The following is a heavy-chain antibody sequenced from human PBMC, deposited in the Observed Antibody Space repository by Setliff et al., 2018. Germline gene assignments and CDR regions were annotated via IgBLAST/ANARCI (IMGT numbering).Heavy chain of an antibody. V-gene: IGHV3-30*02. CDR3: ARELLVVAANPPGYGMDV. CDR2: IRYDGSNK. J-gene: IGHJ6*02. CDR1: GFTFGSYW. Sequence: PGGSLRLSCAASGFTFGSYWMTWVRQAPEKGLEWVAFIRYDGSNKYYADSVKGRFTISRDNSKNTLYLQMNSLRAEDTAVYYCARELLVVAANPPGYGMDVWGQGTTVTVSS. D-gene: IGHD2-15*01.